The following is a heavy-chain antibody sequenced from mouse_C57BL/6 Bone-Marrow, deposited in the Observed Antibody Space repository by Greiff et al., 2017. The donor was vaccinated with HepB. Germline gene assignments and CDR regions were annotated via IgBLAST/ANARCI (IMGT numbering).Heavy chain of an antibody. V-gene: IGHV5-12*01. CDR1: GFTFSDYY. CDR2: ISNGGGST. D-gene: IGHD4-1*01. CDR3: ARPSNWDYAMDY. Sequence: EVQRVESGGGLVQPGGSLKLSCAASGFTFSDYYMYWVRQTPEKRLEWVAYISNGGGSTYYPDTVKGRFTISRDNAKNTLYLQMSRLKSEDTAMYYCARPSNWDYAMDYWGQGTSVTVSS. J-gene: IGHJ4*01.